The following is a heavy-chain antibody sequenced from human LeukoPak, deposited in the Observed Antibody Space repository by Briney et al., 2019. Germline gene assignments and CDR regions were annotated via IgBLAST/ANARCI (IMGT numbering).Heavy chain of an antibody. V-gene: IGHV4-61*02. Sequence: SETLSLTCTVSGGSISSGSDYWSWIRQPAGKGLECIGRISTSGSTNYNPSLKSRVTISVDTSKNQFSLKLSSVTAADTAVYYCAREVGWNYLKGMDVWGQGTTVTVSS. CDR2: ISTSGST. D-gene: IGHD1-7*01. J-gene: IGHJ6*02. CDR3: AREVGWNYLKGMDV. CDR1: GGSISSGSDY.